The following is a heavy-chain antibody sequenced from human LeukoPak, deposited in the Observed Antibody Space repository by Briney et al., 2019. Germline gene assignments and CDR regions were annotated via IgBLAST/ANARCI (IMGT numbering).Heavy chain of an antibody. V-gene: IGHV4-59*01. CDR1: GGSISNDY. D-gene: IGHD4-11*01. CDR2: IYSSGST. CDR3: ARGRYSNYNY. J-gene: IGHJ4*02. Sequence: SETLSLTCTVSGGSISNDYWSWIRQPPGKGLEWIGYIYSSGSTNYTPSLKSRVTISVDTSKNQFSLKLSSVTAADTAVYYCARGRYSNYNYWGQGTLVTVSS.